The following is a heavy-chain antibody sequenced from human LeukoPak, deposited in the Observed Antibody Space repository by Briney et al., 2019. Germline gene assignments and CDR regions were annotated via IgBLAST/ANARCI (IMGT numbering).Heavy chain of an antibody. CDR1: GFTFSRYD. CDR2: ISYAGSNN. CDR3: ARGVMATTFDY. Sequence: PGESLKISCAASGFTFSRYDMHWVRQAPGKGLEWVAVISYAGSNNYYADSVKGRFTISRDNSKNTLYLQMNSLRAEDTAVYYCARGVMATTFDYWGQGTLVTVSS. V-gene: IGHV3-30*03. J-gene: IGHJ4*02. D-gene: IGHD5-24*01.